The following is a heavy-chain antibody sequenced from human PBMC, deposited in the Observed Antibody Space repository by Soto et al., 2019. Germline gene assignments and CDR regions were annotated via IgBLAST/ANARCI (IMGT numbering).Heavy chain of an antibody. CDR2: IYYSGST. CDR1: GGSISSSSYY. CDR3: ARHKSPNYDFWSGYDSYFDY. J-gene: IGHJ4*02. Sequence: PSETLSLTCTVSGGSISSSSYYWGWIRQPPGKGLEWIGSIYYSGSTYYNPSLKSRVTISVDTSKNQFSLKLSSVTAADTAVYYCARHKSPNYDFWSGYDSYFDYWGQGTLVTVSS. V-gene: IGHV4-39*01. D-gene: IGHD3-3*01.